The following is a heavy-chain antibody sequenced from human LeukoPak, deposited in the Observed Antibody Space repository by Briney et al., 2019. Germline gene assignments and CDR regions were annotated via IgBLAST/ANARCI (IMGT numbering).Heavy chain of an antibody. CDR1: GFSFSSYS. CDR2: TSSGSSTI. J-gene: IGHJ4*02. Sequence: PGGSLRLSCAASGFSFSSYSMKWVRQAPGKGLEWLSYTSSGSSTIYYADAVKGRFVISRDNTKKTLDLEMNSLRAEDTALYYCAKAYSSGWYGENFDYWGQGTLVTVSS. V-gene: IGHV3-48*04. D-gene: IGHD6-19*01. CDR3: AKAYSSGWYGENFDY.